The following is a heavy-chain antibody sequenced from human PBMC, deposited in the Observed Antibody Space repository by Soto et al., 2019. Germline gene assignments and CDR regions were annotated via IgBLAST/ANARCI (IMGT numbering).Heavy chain of an antibody. V-gene: IGHV4-30-4*01. CDR3: ATHHLLSRYFDY. Sequence: QMQLQESGPGLVKPSQTLSLTCTVSGDSISSGDYYWSWIRQPPGKGLEWIGYIYYSGTTYYNPSLKSRVTRSVDTSKNQFSLKLSSVTAADTAVYYCATHHLLSRYFDYWGQGKLVTVSS. CDR1: GDSISSGDYY. D-gene: IGHD1-26*01. J-gene: IGHJ4*02. CDR2: IYYSGTT.